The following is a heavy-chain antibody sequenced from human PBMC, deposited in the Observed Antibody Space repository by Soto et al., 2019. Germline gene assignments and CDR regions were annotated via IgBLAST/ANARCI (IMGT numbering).Heavy chain of an antibody. CDR2: IFIDGRT. V-gene: IGHV3-66*04. D-gene: IGHD4-17*01. J-gene: IGHJ5*02. CDR1: GFTVSSSY. Sequence: GGSLRLSCAASGFTVSSSYMSWVRQAPGQGLELVLFIFIDGRTFYADSVKGRFSISRDNSKNTVYLQINSLRAEDTALYYCARHDYLDPWGQGTLVTVSS. CDR3: ARHDYLDP.